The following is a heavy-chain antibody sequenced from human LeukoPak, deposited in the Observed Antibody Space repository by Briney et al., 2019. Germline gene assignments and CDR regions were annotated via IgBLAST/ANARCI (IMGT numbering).Heavy chain of an antibody. Sequence: GRSLRLSCAASGFTFDDYAMHWVRHAPGKGLEWVSGISWNSGSIGYADSVKGRFTISRDNAKNSLYLQMNSLRAEDTALYYCAKDSSSWYYFDYWGQGTLVTVSS. D-gene: IGHD6-13*01. CDR2: ISWNSGSI. V-gene: IGHV3-9*01. CDR1: GFTFDDYA. J-gene: IGHJ4*02. CDR3: AKDSSSWYYFDY.